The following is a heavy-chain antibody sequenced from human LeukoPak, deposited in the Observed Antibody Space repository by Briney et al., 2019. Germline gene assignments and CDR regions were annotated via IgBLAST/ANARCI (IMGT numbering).Heavy chain of an antibody. J-gene: IGHJ3*02. Sequence: GASVKVSCKASGYTFTGYYMHWVRQAPGQGLEWMGRIIPIFGTANYAQKFQGGVTITTDESTSTAYMELSSLRSEDTAVYYCARDQGAGDYRLMSDAFDIWGQGTMVTVSS. V-gene: IGHV1-69*05. CDR2: IIPIFGTA. CDR1: GYTFTGYY. D-gene: IGHD3-16*01. CDR3: ARDQGAGDYRLMSDAFDI.